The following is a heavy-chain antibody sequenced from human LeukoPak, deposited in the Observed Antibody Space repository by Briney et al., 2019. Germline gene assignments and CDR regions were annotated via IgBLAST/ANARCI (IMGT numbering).Heavy chain of an antibody. J-gene: IGHJ3*02. CDR2: INHSGST. V-gene: IGHV4-34*01. D-gene: IGHD6-6*01. CDR3: AREYSTSSTAFDI. Sequence: SGTLSLTCAVYGGSFTNHYWSWIRQPPGKGLEWIGEINHSGSTNYNPSLKSRVSISVDTSKNQFFLKLSSVTAADTAVYYCAREYSTSSTAFDIWGQGTMVTVSS. CDR1: GGSFTNHY.